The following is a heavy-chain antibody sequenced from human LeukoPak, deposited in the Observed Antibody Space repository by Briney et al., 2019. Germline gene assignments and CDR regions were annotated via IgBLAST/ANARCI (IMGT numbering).Heavy chain of an antibody. Sequence: GKSLRLSCAASGFTFSNYTMHWVRQAPGKGLEWVSLISSGGTYEYYADSVKGRFTISRDDSKNTLYLQLNSLRAEDTAVYYCARDSTYYYDSGSSGPHYFDNWGQGTLVTVSS. V-gene: IGHV3-30*01. CDR1: GFTFSNYT. J-gene: IGHJ4*02. CDR2: ISSGGTYE. D-gene: IGHD3-10*01. CDR3: ARDSTYYYDSGSSGPHYFDN.